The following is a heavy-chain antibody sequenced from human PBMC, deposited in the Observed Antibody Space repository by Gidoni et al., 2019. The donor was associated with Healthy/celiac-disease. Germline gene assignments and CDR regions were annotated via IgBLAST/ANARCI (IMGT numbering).Heavy chain of an antibody. Sequence: QLQLQESGSGLVKPSQTLSLTCAVSGGSIRTGGYSRSWIRQPPGKGLAWIGYIYHSGSTYYNPSLKSRVTISVDRSKNQFSLKLSSVTAADTAVYYCAREVGMGYGSSSWYENWFDPWGQGTLVTVSS. V-gene: IGHV4-30-2*01. CDR2: IYHSGST. CDR3: AREVGMGYGSSSWYENWFDP. D-gene: IGHD6-13*01. J-gene: IGHJ5*02. CDR1: GGSIRTGGYS.